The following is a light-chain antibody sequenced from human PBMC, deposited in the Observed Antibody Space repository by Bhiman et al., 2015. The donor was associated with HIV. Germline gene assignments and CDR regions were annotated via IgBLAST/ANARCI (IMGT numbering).Light chain of an antibody. Sequence: QSVLTQPPSVSGAPGQRVTISCTGSSSNIGAGYDVHWYQHLPGTAPKFLIYGNSNRPSGIPDRFSGSKSGTSATLGITGLQTGDEADYYCGTWDSSLSAEVFGGGTKLTVL. CDR3: GTWDSSLSAEV. CDR2: GNS. CDR1: SSNIGAGYD. V-gene: IGLV1-50*01. J-gene: IGLJ3*02.